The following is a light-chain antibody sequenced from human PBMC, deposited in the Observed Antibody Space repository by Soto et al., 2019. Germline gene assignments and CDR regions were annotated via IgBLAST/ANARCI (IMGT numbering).Light chain of an antibody. CDR3: AAWDDSLSGHVV. Sequence: QSALTQPASVSGSPGQSITISCTGTSSDVGAYNFVSWYQQHPGKAPKLIFYEVSNRPPGLSDRFSGSKSGTTASLTISGLQAEDEADYYCAAWDDSLSGHVVFGGGTKLTVL. CDR1: SSDVGAYNF. V-gene: IGLV2-14*01. J-gene: IGLJ2*01. CDR2: EVS.